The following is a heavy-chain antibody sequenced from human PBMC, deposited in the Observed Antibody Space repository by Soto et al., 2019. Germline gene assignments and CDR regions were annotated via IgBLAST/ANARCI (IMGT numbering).Heavy chain of an antibody. CDR3: ARNGAYYVFWSGYYPGPRRYGMDV. CDR1: GFTFSSYA. CDR2: ISYDGSNK. V-gene: IGHV3-30-3*01. D-gene: IGHD3-3*01. Sequence: GGSLRLSCAASGFTFSSYAMHWVRQAPGKGLEWVAVISYDGSNKYYADSVKGRFTISRDNSKNTLYLQMNSLRAEDTVVYYCARNGAYYVFWSGYYPGPRRYGMDVWGQGTTVTVSS. J-gene: IGHJ6*02.